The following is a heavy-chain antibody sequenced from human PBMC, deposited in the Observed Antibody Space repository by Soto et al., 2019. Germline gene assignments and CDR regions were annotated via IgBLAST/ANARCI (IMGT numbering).Heavy chain of an antibody. J-gene: IGHJ4*02. CDR1: GFTFSSYG. CDR3: ARDGGYSGYDCFDY. D-gene: IGHD5-12*01. V-gene: IGHV3-33*01. CDR2: IWYDGSNK. Sequence: QVQLVESGGGVVQPGRSLRLSCAASGFTFSSYGMHWVRQAPGKGLEWVAVIWYDGSNKYYADSVKGRFTISRDNSKNTLYLQTNCLRAEDTAVYYCARDGGYSGYDCFDYWGQGTLVTVSS.